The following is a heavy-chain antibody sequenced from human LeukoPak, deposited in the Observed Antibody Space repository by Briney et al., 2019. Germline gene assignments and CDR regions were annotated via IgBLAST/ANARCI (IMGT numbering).Heavy chain of an antibody. CDR2: ISYDGSNK. D-gene: IGHD3-9*01. CDR3: AKDLTPATSPYDILTGYLDY. J-gene: IGHJ4*02. CDR1: GFTFSYYG. Sequence: QPGGSLRISCAASGFTFSYYGMHWVRQAPGKGLEWAAVISYDGSNKYYADSVKGRFTISRDNSKNTLYLQMNSLRAEDTAVYYCAKDLTPATSPYDILTGYLDYWGQGTLVTVSS. V-gene: IGHV3-30*18.